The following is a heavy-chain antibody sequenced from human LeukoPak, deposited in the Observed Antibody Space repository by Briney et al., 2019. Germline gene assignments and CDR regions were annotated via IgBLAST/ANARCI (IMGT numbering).Heavy chain of an antibody. CDR1: GGSFSGYY. CDR3: ARTTEGYCRGSSCYSYYYYMDV. D-gene: IGHD2-15*01. Sequence: SETLSLTCAVYGGSFSGYYWSWIRQPPGKGLEWIGYIHYSGSTSYNPSLKSRVTISVDTSKNQFSLKLRFVTPADTAVYYCARTTEGYCRGSSCYSYYYYMDVWGKGTTVTVSS. V-gene: IGHV4-59*01. CDR2: IHYSGST. J-gene: IGHJ6*03.